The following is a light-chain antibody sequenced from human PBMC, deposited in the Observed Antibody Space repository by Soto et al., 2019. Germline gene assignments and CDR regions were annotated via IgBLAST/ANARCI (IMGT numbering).Light chain of an antibody. J-gene: IGLJ1*01. CDR3: CSYVSSKTYV. CDR1: RTDVGGYNF. CDR2: EVS. Sequence: QSVLTQPASVSGSPGQSITISCTGTRTDVGGYNFVSWYQQHPGKAPKPIIYEVSNRPSGVSNRFSGSKSDNTASLTISGLQAEDEADYYCCSYVSSKTYVFGTG. V-gene: IGLV2-14*01.